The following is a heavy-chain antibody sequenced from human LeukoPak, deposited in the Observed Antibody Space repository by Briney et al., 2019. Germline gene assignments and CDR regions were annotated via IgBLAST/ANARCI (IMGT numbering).Heavy chain of an antibody. V-gene: IGHV1-18*01. CDR3: ARVRGTRPPRAIDY. D-gene: IGHD1-14*01. CDR2: VSAYNGNT. CDR1: GYTFTSYG. J-gene: IGHJ4*02. Sequence: ASVKVSCKASGYTFTSYGISWVRQAPGQGLEWMGWVSAYNGNTNYAQKLQGRVTMTTDTSTSTAYMELRSLRSDDTAVYYCARVRGTRPPRAIDYWGQGTLVTVSS.